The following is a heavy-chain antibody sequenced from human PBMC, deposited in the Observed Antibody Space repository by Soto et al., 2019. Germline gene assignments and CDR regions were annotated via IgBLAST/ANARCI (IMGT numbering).Heavy chain of an antibody. CDR3: ARRSAGEPYYYYYYMDV. Sequence: QVQLQQWGAGLLKPSETLSLTCAVYGGSFSGYYWSWIRQPPGKGLEWIGEINHSGSTNYHPSLKSRVTITVDTSKNQFSLKLSAVTAADTAVYYCARRSAGEPYYYYYYMDVWGKGTTVTVSS. D-gene: IGHD3-16*01. J-gene: IGHJ6*03. CDR2: INHSGST. V-gene: IGHV4-34*01. CDR1: GGSFSGYY.